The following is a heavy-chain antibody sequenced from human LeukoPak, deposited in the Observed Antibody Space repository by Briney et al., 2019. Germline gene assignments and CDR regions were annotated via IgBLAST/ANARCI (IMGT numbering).Heavy chain of an antibody. V-gene: IGHV3-74*01. CDR1: GFTFSNYW. CDR3: ARVPYVFDL. CDR2: INRDGSST. J-gene: IGHJ3*01. Sequence: GGSLRLSCAASGFTFSNYWMYWVRQAPGKGLVWVSRINRDGSSTDYLDSVKGRFTISRDNARNTLYLQMNSLRAEDTAVYYCARVPYVFDLWGQGTMVTVSS.